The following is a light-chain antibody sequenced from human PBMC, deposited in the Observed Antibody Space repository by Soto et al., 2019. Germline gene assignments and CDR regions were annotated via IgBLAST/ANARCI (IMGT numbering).Light chain of an antibody. V-gene: IGKV3-20*01. J-gene: IGKJ1*01. CDR1: QSVSSIN. CDR2: GVS. Sequence: EIVLTQSPGTLSLSPGERATLSCRASQSVSSINLAWYQQKPGQAPRLLIYGVSSRATDIPDRFSGSGSGTDFTLTISRLEPEAFAVYYCHHYHDAVWTFCQGTQVEV. CDR3: HHYHDAVWT.